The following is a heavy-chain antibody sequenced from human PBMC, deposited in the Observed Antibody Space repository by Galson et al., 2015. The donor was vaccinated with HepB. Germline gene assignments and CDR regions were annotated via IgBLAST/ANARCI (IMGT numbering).Heavy chain of an antibody. D-gene: IGHD3-10*01. CDR3: AQDLTYYYGSGSYFVGMDV. V-gene: IGHV3-33*03. J-gene: IGHJ6*02. Sequence: SLRLSCAASGFTLRSHGMHWVRQAPGKGLEWVAAILNDGSKKYYTDVVKGRFTISRDNARYSLYLQMNSLRTEDTALYYCAQDLTYYYGSGSYFVGMDVWGQGTTVTVSS. CDR2: ILNDGSKK. CDR1: GFTLRSHG.